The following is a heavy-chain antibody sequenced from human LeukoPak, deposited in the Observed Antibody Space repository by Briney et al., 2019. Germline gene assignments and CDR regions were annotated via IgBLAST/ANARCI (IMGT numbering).Heavy chain of an antibody. D-gene: IGHD3-3*01. J-gene: IGHJ4*02. CDR1: GFTFSNYN. V-gene: IGHV3-48*01. CDR3: AREGSDFWSGYSKGYFDY. CDR2: ICSSVSTR. Sequence: GGSLRLSCAVSGFTFSNYNMNWVRRAPGKGLEWGSYICSSVSTRYYADSVKGRFTISRDNGKHSLYLQMNSLRAEDTAVYYCAREGSDFWSGYSKGYFDYWGQGTLVTVSS.